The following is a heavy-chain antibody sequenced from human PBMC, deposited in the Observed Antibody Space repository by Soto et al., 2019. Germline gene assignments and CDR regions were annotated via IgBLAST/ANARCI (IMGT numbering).Heavy chain of an antibody. CDR3: ARSAITLFGVVSIPPHYYSEMDV. J-gene: IGHJ6*02. D-gene: IGHD3-3*01. CDR2: IIPIFGLG. Sequence: QVQLVQSGAEVKKPGSSWKVSAKPSGAPFNRYPISWGRQAPGQGLEWRGGIIPIFGLGNNAQRFQGRVTITAHESTGAAYMELSSLRSEDTGVYYCARSAITLFGVVSIPPHYYSEMDVWGQGTTVTVSS. CDR1: GAPFNRYP. V-gene: IGHV1-69*01.